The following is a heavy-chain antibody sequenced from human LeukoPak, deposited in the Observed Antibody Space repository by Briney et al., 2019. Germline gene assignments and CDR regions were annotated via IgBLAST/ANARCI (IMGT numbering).Heavy chain of an antibody. CDR1: GFTFPDFA. J-gene: IGHJ4*02. Sequence: GGSLRLSCAASGFTFPDFAMSWARQAPGKGLEWVSAISGSGGTTYYADAVKGRFTTSRDNSKNTLYLQMNSLSAEDTAEYYCAKGETEGGGLAHAYWGQGTLVTVSS. V-gene: IGHV3-23*01. CDR2: ISGSGGTT. CDR3: AKGETEGGGLAHAY. D-gene: IGHD2-15*01.